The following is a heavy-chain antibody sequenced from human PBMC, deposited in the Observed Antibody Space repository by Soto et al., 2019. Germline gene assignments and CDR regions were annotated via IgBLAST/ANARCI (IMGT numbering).Heavy chain of an antibody. J-gene: IGHJ5*02. D-gene: IGHD5-18*01. Sequence: GESLKISCAASGFTFSNAWMSWVRQAPGKGLEWVGRIKSKTDGGTTDYAAPMKGRFTISRDDSKNTLYLQMNSLKTEDTAVYYCTSGRPDTVLADLGDWFDPWGQGTLVTVSS. CDR3: TSGRPDTVLADLGDWFDP. V-gene: IGHV3-15*01. CDR1: GFTFSNAW. CDR2: IKSKTDGGTT.